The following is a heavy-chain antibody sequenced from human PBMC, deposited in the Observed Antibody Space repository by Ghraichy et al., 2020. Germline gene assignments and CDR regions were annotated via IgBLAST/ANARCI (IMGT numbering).Heavy chain of an antibody. CDR3: ARERSLYASWNYNNPTMYFDY. J-gene: IGHJ4*02. CDR2: IYTSGDS. CDR1: GASISSYY. D-gene: IGHD3-10*01. V-gene: IGHV4-4*07. Sequence: SETLSLTCSVSGASISSYYWSWIRQPAGKGLEWVGRIYTSGDSTYNPSLMSRVTMSVDTSKNQFSLKLSSVNAADTAVYYCARERSLYASWNYNNPTMYFDYWGQGTVVTVSS.